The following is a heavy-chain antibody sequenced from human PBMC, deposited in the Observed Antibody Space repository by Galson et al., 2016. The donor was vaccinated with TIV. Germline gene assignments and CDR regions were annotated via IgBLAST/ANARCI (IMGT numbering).Heavy chain of an antibody. CDR3: ARRGVYLKNAFDV. Sequence: SLRLSCAASGFTFTNYGMNWVRQAPGKGLEWVSGVTGSGAITYFAQSVKGRVTISRDQSKNMLYLQVNSLRVEDTAVYYCARRGVYLKNAFDVWGQGTTVTVSS. D-gene: IGHD1-1*01. CDR1: GFTFTNYG. CDR2: VTGSGAIT. V-gene: IGHV3-23*01. J-gene: IGHJ3*01.